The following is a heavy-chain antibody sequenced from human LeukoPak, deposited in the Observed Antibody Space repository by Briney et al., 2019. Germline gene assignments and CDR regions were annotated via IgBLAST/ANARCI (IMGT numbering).Heavy chain of an antibody. CDR2: INPSGGST. CDR3: VRGRGAAGPHLGYFDY. D-gene: IGHD6-13*01. V-gene: IGHV1-46*01. Sequence: GASVKVSCKASGYTFTGYYMHWVRQAPGQGLEWMGIINPSGGSTSYAQKFQGRVTMTRDMSTSTVYMELSSLRSEDTAVYYCVRGRGAAGPHLGYFDYWGQGTLVTVSS. J-gene: IGHJ4*02. CDR1: GYTFTGYY.